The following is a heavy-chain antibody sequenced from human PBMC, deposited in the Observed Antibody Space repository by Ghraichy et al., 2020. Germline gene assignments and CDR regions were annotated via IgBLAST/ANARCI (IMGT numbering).Heavy chain of an antibody. J-gene: IGHJ4*02. Sequence: SETLSLTCTVSGGSISGYYWSWIRQPPGKGLQWIGYIYYSGSTNYNPSLKSRVTISVDTSKNQFSLKLSSVTAADTALYYCAYPMVRGVICYGAQGTLVTVSS. CDR1: GGSISGYY. D-gene: IGHD3-10*01. V-gene: IGHV4-59*01. CDR3: AYPMVRGVICY. CDR2: IYYSGST.